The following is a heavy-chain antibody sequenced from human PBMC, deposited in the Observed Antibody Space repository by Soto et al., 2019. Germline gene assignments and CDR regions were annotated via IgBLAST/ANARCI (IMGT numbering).Heavy chain of an antibody. D-gene: IGHD2-2*01. Sequence: QLQLQESGPGLVKPSGTLSLTCAVSGGSVNDITYHWGWIRQPPGKGLEWIGSIYYAGATYYNPSLKSRVTISVDASKDQFSLKLSSVTAADTATYFCARHSLKYASSSSLDYWGQGTLVTVSS. V-gene: IGHV4-39*01. CDR3: ARHSLKYASSSSLDY. CDR2: IYYAGAT. CDR1: GGSVNDITYH. J-gene: IGHJ4*02.